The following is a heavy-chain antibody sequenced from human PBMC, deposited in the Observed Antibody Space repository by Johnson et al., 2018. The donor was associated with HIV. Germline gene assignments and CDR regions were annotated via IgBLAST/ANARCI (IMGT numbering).Heavy chain of an antibody. CDR2: TWSAASNQ. CDR1: ALIFCSSA. D-gene: IGHD1-26*01. CDR3: AKDQVIVGATVFDI. V-gene: IGHV3-33*06. J-gene: IGHJ3*02. Sequence: QMHLVEPGGGLVQPGRSLRLPCPASALIFCSSASHWVRPAPGTAPACAPFTWSAASNQYSADSVLGRFSLSRDNSKNTLYLQMNSLRAEDTAVYYCAKDQVIVGATVFDIWGQGKMVTVSS.